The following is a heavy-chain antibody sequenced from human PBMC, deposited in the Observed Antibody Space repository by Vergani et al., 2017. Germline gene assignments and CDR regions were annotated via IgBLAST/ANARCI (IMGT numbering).Heavy chain of an antibody. CDR3: ARDQTYDDILTGYLPQPYFDY. D-gene: IGHD3-9*01. CDR2: IWYDGSNK. J-gene: IGHJ4*02. V-gene: IGHV3-33*01. CDR1: GFTFSSYG. Sequence: QVQLVESGGGVVQPGRSLRLSCAASGFTFSSYGMHWVRQAPGKGLEWVAVIWYDGSNKYYADSVKGRFTISRDNSKNTLYLQMNSLRAEDTAVYYCARDQTYDDILTGYLPQPYFDYWVQGTLVTVSS.